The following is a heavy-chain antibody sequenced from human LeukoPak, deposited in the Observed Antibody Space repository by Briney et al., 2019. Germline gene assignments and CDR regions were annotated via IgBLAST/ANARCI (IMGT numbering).Heavy chain of an antibody. J-gene: IGHJ4*02. Sequence: SETLSLTCTVSGYSITSAYYWGWIRQPPGKGLEWIGSFFLKGSTYYNPSLKSRGTISVDTSKNQFSLTLSSVTAADTAVYYCARAIEVGAMTPFDYWGQGTLVTVSS. CDR2: FFLKGST. V-gene: IGHV4-38-2*02. D-gene: IGHD1-26*01. CDR1: GYSITSAYY. CDR3: ARAIEVGAMTPFDY.